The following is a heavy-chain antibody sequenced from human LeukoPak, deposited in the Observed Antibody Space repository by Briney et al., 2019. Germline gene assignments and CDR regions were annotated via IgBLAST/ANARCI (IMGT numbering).Heavy chain of an antibody. J-gene: IGHJ4*02. V-gene: IGHV3-48*03. Sequence: PGGSLRLSCAASGFTFGSYEMNWVRQAPGKGLEWVSYISSSGSTIYYADSVKGRFTISRDNAKNSLYLQMNSLRAEDTAVYYCARGGGRNTTMVWAFDYWGQGTLVTVSS. CDR3: ARGGGRNTTMVWAFDY. D-gene: IGHD5-18*01. CDR1: GFTFGSYE. CDR2: ISSSGSTI.